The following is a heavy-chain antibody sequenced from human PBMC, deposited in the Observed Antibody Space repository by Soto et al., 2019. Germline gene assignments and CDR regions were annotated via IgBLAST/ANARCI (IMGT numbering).Heavy chain of an antibody. CDR2: INNDGSST. Sequence: GGSLRLSCAASGFTFSSYWMHWVLQAPGEGLVWVSRINNDGSSTNYADSVKGRFTISRDNAKNTLYLQVNSLRVEDTAVYYCARGAYVIRGLINYYFDYWGQGTPVTVSS. D-gene: IGHD3-10*01. V-gene: IGHV3-74*01. CDR3: ARGAYVIRGLINYYFDY. CDR1: GFTFSSYW. J-gene: IGHJ4*02.